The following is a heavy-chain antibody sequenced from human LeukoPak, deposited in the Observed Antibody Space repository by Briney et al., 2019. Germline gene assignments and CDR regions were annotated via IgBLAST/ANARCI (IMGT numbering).Heavy chain of an antibody. CDR1: GGSISGYY. V-gene: IGHV4-4*07. D-gene: IGHD2-15*01. Sequence: PSETLSLTCTVFGGSISGYYWSWIRQPAGKGLEWIGRIYTSGSANYNPSLKSRVTMSVDTSKNQFSLKLSSVTAADTAVYYCARDGRYCSGGSCYYYYYMDVWGKGTTVTISS. CDR2: IYTSGSA. J-gene: IGHJ6*03. CDR3: ARDGRYCSGGSCYYYYYMDV.